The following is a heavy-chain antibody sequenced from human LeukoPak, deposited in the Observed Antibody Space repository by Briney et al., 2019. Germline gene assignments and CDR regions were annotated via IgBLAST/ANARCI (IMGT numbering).Heavy chain of an antibody. D-gene: IGHD3-22*01. CDR2: IYHSGST. CDR3: AREKYYYDSSATSVFDY. Sequence: SETLSLTCTVSGYSISSGYYWGWIRQPPGKGLEWIGSIYHSGSTYYNPSLKSRVTISVDTSKNQFSLKLSSVTAADTAVYYCAREKYYYDSSATSVFDYWGQGTLVTVS. V-gene: IGHV4-38-2*02. CDR1: GYSISSGYY. J-gene: IGHJ4*02.